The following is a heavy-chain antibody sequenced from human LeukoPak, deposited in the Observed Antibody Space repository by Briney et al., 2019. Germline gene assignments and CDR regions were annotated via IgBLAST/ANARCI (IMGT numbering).Heavy chain of an antibody. J-gene: IGHJ4*02. Sequence: GGSLRLSCAASGFTFSSYAMSWVRQAPGKGLEWVSAISGSGGSTYYADSVKGRFTISRDNSKNTLYLQMNSLRAEDTAVYYCATGGYCSGGSCYLFDYGGQGTLVTVSA. D-gene: IGHD2-15*01. CDR1: GFTFSSYA. CDR2: ISGSGGST. CDR3: ATGGYCSGGSCYLFDY. V-gene: IGHV3-23*01.